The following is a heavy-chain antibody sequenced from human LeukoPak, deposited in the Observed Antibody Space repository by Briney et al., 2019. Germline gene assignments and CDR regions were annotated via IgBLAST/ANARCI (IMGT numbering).Heavy chain of an antibody. D-gene: IGHD6-13*01. Sequence: SETLSLTCTVSGYSISSGYYWGWIRQPPGKGLEWIGSIYHSGSTYYNPSLKRRVTISVDTSQNQFSLKLSSVTAADTAVYYCARPYSSSWSFNYWGQGTLVTVSS. V-gene: IGHV4-38-2*02. CDR2: IYHSGST. CDR3: ARPYSSSWSFNY. J-gene: IGHJ4*02. CDR1: GYSISSGYY.